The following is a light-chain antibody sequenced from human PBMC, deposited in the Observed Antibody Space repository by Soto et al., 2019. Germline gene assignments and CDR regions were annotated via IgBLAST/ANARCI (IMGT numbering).Light chain of an antibody. CDR2: GDN. J-gene: IGLJ2*01. CDR1: SSNIGAGYD. Sequence: QSVLTQPPSVSGAPGQRVTISCTGSSSNIGAGYDVHWYQQVPGTAPKLLIYGDNNRPSGVPDRFSGSKSGTSASLAITGLQAEDEADYYCQSYGSTLSGSRVFGGGTKLTVL. V-gene: IGLV1-40*01. CDR3: QSYGSTLSGSRV.